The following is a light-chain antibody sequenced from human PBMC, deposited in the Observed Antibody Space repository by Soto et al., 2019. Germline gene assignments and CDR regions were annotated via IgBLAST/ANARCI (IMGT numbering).Light chain of an antibody. Sequence: DIPMTQSPSTLSASVGDGVTITCRASQNISVCLAWYQQRPGKAPKFLIYDASNLETGVSSRFSGSGSGTEFTLTIRSLKPDDFATYYCQQYESSSPTFGEGTKLEIK. CDR2: DAS. CDR3: QQYESSSPT. V-gene: IGKV1-5*01. J-gene: IGKJ2*01. CDR1: QNISVC.